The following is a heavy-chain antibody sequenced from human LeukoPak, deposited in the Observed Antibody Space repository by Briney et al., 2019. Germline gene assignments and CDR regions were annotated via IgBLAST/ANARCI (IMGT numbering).Heavy chain of an antibody. Sequence: GGSLSLSCAASWFIVSMNYMSSVRQAPGKWLECVSFIYSGGSTYYADSVKGRFTISRHNSKNTLYLQMNSLRAEDTAVYYCARCIVGGAFDIWGQGTMVTVSS. J-gene: IGHJ3*02. V-gene: IGHV3-53*04. D-gene: IGHD2-15*01. CDR3: ARCIVGGAFDI. CDR1: WFIVSMNY. CDR2: IYSGGST.